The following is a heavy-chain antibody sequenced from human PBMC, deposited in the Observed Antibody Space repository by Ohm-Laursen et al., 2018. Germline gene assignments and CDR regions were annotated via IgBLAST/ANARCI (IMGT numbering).Heavy chain of an antibody. Sequence: SLRLSCAASGFSFSNYDMHWVRQATGKGLEWVSAIGTAGDTYYSGSVTGRFTISRENAKNSLFLQMNNLRGGDTAIYYCARDHGKYCSGGSCYSHWYFDLWGRGTLVTVSS. CDR1: GFSFSNYD. CDR2: IGTAGDT. J-gene: IGHJ2*01. V-gene: IGHV3-13*01. CDR3: ARDHGKYCSGGSCYSHWYFDL. D-gene: IGHD2-15*01.